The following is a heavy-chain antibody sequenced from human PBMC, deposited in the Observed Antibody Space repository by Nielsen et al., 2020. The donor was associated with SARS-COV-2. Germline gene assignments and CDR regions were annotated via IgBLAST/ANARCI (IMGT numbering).Heavy chain of an antibody. CDR3: ASVGITGTTTSYYYYGMDV. CDR2: ISSSSSYI. J-gene: IGHJ6*02. D-gene: IGHD1-7*01. CDR1: GFTFSSYS. Sequence: GESLKISCAASGFTFSSYSMNWVRQAPGKGLEWVSSISSSSSYIYYADSVKGRFTISRDNAKNSLYLQMNSLRAEDTAVYYCASVGITGTTTSYYYYGMDVWGQGTTVTVSS. V-gene: IGHV3-21*01.